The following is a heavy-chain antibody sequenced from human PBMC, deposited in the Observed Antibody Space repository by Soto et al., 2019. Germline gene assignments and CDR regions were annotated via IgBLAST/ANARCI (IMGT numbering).Heavy chain of an antibody. D-gene: IGHD3-10*01. Sequence: GASVKVSCKASGGTFSSCAISWVRQAPGQGLEWMGGIIPIFGTANYAQKFQGRVTITADKSTSTAYMELSSLRSEDTAVYYCARKRGYLGYYYGMDVWGQGTTVTVSS. J-gene: IGHJ6*02. CDR3: ARKRGYLGYYYGMDV. CDR1: GGTFSSCA. CDR2: IIPIFGTA. V-gene: IGHV1-69*06.